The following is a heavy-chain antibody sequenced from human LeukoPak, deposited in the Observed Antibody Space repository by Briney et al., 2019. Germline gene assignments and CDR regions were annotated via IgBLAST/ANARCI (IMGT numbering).Heavy chain of an antibody. CDR1: GGSFSGYY. V-gene: IGHV4-34*01. CDR2: INHSGST. J-gene: IGHJ4*02. CDR3: ARGPYYDSSGYPVY. D-gene: IGHD3-22*01. Sequence: PSETLSLTCAVYGGSFSGYYWSWIRQPPGKGLEWIGEINHSGSTNYNPSLKSRFTISVDTSKNQFSLKLSSVTAADTAVYYCARGPYYDSSGYPVYWGQGTLVTVSP.